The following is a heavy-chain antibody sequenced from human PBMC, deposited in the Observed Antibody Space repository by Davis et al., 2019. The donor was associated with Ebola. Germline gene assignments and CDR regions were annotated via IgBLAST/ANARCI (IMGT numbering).Heavy chain of an antibody. V-gene: IGHV4-34*01. CDR1: GGSFSGYY. Sequence: PSETLSLTCAVYGGSFSGYYWSWIRQPPGKGLEWIGEINHSGSTNYNPSLKSRVTISVDTSKNQFSLKLSSVTAADTAVYYCARGGSLVGFYDYGDYGHYYYGMDVWGKGTTVTVSS. CDR3: ARGGSLVGFYDYGDYGHYYYGMDV. J-gene: IGHJ6*04. D-gene: IGHD4-17*01. CDR2: INHSGST.